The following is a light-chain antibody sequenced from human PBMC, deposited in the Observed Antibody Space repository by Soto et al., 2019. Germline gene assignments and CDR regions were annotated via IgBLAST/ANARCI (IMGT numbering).Light chain of an antibody. CDR2: EVS. V-gene: IGLV2-14*01. Sequence: QSALTQPASVSVSPGQSITISCTGTSSDVGGYNYVSWYQQHPGKAPKFMIYEVSNRPSGVSNRFSGSKSGNTASLTISGLQAEAEADYYCSSYTSSNTYVFGTGTKVTVL. CDR3: SSYTSSNTYV. CDR1: SSDVGGYNY. J-gene: IGLJ1*01.